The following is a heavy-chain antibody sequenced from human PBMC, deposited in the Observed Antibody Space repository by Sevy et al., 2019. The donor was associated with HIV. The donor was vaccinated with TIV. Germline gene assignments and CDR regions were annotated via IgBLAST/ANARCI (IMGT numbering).Heavy chain of an antibody. J-gene: IGHJ5*02. CDR3: ARASSPICSGGSCSVRGNWFDP. Sequence: GGSLRLSCAASGFTFSSYSMNWVRQAPGKGLEWVSSISSSSSYIYYADSVKGRFTISRDNAKNSLYLQMNSLRAEDTAVYYCARASSPICSGGSCSVRGNWFDPWGQGTLVTVSS. V-gene: IGHV3-21*01. CDR1: GFTFSSYS. D-gene: IGHD2-15*01. CDR2: ISSSSSYI.